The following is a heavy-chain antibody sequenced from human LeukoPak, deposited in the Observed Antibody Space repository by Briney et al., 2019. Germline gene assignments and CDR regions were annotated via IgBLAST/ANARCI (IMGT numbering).Heavy chain of an antibody. V-gene: IGHV3-74*01. J-gene: IGHJ4*02. D-gene: IGHD3-16*01. Sequence: LAAGSLRLSCAASGFTFSSYWMHWVRQATGKGLVWVSRINSDGSSTSYADSVKGRFTISRDNAKNTLYLQMNSLRAEDTAVYYCAREEGGTRHLYYFDYWGQGTLVTVSS. CDR2: INSDGSST. CDR1: GFTFSSYW. CDR3: AREEGGTRHLYYFDY.